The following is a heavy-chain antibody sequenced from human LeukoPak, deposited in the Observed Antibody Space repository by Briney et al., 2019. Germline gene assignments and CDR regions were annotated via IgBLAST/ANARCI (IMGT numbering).Heavy chain of an antibody. V-gene: IGHV3-33*01. CDR1: GFTFSSYG. Sequence: GGSLRLSCAASGFTFSSYGMHWVRQGPGKGVEWVEVIWYDGSNRYYADSVKGRFTISRDNSKNTLYLQMNSLRAEDTAVHYCAADSSGYNWFDPWGQGTLVTVSS. J-gene: IGHJ5*02. CDR3: AADSSGYNWFDP. CDR2: IWYDGSNR. D-gene: IGHD3-22*01.